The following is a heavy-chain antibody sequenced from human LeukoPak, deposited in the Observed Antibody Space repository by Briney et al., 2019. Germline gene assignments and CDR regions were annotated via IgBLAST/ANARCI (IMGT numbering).Heavy chain of an antibody. Sequence: GGSLRLSCAASGFTFSNYAMSGVRQAPGKGLEWVSVISGLGSSTYSADSVKGRFAISRDNSKSTLWLQMNSLRADDTAIYYCARDVEARISAAGTFDYWGQGSLVTVSS. CDR2: ISGLGSST. CDR1: GFTFSNYA. D-gene: IGHD6-13*01. J-gene: IGHJ4*02. CDR3: ARDVEARISAAGTFDY. V-gene: IGHV3-23*01.